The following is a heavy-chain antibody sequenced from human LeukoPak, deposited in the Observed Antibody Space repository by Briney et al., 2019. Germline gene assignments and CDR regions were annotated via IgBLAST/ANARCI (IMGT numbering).Heavy chain of an antibody. CDR3: ARASHIVATIAAFDI. V-gene: IGHV3-11*01. CDR2: ISSSGSTI. Sequence: GGSLRLSCAASGFTFSDYYMSWIRQAPGKGLEWVSYISSSGSTIYYADSVKGRFTISRDNAKNSLYLQMNSLRAEDTAVYYCARASHIVATIAAFDIWGQGTMVTVSS. CDR1: GFTFSDYY. J-gene: IGHJ3*02. D-gene: IGHD5-12*01.